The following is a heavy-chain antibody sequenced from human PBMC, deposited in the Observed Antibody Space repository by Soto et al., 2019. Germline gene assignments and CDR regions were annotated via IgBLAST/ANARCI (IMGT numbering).Heavy chain of an antibody. Sequence: QVQLVESGGGVVQPGRSLRLSCAASGFTFSSYGMHWVRQAPGKGLEWVAVISYDGSNKYYADSVKGRFTISRDNSKNTLYLQMSSLRAEDTGVYYCAKGDGWELLKAHFDYWGQGPLVTVSS. CDR3: AKGDGWELLKAHFDY. V-gene: IGHV3-30*18. D-gene: IGHD1-26*01. CDR1: GFTFSSYG. J-gene: IGHJ4*02. CDR2: ISYDGSNK.